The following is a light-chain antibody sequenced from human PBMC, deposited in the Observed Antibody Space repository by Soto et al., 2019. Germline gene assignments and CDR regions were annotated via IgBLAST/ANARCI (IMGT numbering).Light chain of an antibody. CDR1: QSVSSS. Sequence: EIVMTQSPATLSVSPGERATLSCRASQSVSSSLAWYQQKPGQAPRLLIYGAATRATGIPARFSGSGSGTDFTLTISSLQSEDFAVYFCQQYNNWPPVTFGQGTRLEIK. CDR2: GAA. CDR3: QQYNNWPPVT. V-gene: IGKV3-15*01. J-gene: IGKJ5*01.